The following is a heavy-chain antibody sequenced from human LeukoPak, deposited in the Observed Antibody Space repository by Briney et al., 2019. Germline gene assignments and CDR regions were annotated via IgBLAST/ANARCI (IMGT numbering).Heavy chain of an antibody. J-gene: IGHJ6*03. V-gene: IGHV1-69*02. Sequence: SVKVSCKASGGTFSSYTISWVRQAPGQGLEWMGRVIPILGIANYAQKFQGRVTITADKSTSTAYMELSSLRSEDTAVYYCASVRRYSGYDYPIDYYYYYMDVWGKGTTVTVSS. CDR3: ASVRRYSGYDYPIDYYYYYMDV. D-gene: IGHD5-12*01. CDR2: VIPILGIA. CDR1: GGTFSSYT.